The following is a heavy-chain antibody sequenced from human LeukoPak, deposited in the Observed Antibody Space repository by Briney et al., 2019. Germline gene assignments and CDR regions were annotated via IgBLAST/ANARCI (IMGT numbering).Heavy chain of an antibody. Sequence: SETLSLTCAVYGGSFSGYYLSWIRQPPGKGLEWIGSVYHSGSTYYNPSLKSRVTISVDTSKNQFSLKLSSVTAAETAVYYCARHGNYYDTSQSDPWGQGTLVTVSS. D-gene: IGHD3-22*01. V-gene: IGHV4-34*01. CDR1: GGSFSGYY. CDR3: ARHGNYYDTSQSDP. J-gene: IGHJ5*02. CDR2: VYHSGST.